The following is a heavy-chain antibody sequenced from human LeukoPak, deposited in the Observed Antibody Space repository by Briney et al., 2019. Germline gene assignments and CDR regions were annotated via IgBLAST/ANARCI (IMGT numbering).Heavy chain of an antibody. CDR1: GFTFSSYS. V-gene: IGHV4-34*08. D-gene: IGHD3-10*01. CDR3: ARTYYYGSGSYRPPRGYFQH. J-gene: IGHJ1*01. CDR2: INHSGST. Sequence: GSLRLSCAASGFTFSSYSMNWVRQPPGKGLEWIGEINHSGSTNYNPSLKSRVTISVDTSKNQFSLKLSSVTAADTAVYYCARTYYYGSGSYRPPRGYFQHWGQGTLVTVSS.